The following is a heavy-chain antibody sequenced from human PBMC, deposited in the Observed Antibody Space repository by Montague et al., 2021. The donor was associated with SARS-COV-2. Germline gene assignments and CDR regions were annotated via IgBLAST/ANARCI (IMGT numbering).Heavy chain of an antibody. CDR2: ISPDGSER. V-gene: IGHV3-7*01. CDR1: EFTFSSHS. Sequence: SLRLSCATSEFTFSSHSMSWVRQAPGKGLEWVADISPDGSERYYVDSVKGRFTISRDNAQNALYLQMDSLRAEDEAVYYCAREGYYYEGYFDDWGQGTLVTVSS. D-gene: IGHD3-22*01. J-gene: IGHJ4*02. CDR3: AREGYYYEGYFDD.